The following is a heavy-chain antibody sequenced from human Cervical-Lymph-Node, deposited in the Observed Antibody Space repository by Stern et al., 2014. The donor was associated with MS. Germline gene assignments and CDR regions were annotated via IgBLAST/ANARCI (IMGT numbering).Heavy chain of an antibody. CDR1: GGTFSNYA. CDR2: IIPIFDIV. V-gene: IGHV1-69*05. J-gene: IGHJ4*02. D-gene: IGHD3-22*01. CDR3: ARASLTSGYYYSHLAY. Sequence: LVQSGAEVKKPGSSVKVSCKASGGTFSNYATSLVRQVPGQGLEWVGRIIPIFDIVNYEQKFQGRVTIATDEYTRTADMEANSLTHEDTAVYYCARASLTSGYYYSHLAYWGQGTLVTVSS.